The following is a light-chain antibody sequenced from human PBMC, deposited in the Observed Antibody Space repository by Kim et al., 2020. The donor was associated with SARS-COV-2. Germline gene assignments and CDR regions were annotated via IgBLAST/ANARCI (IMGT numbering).Light chain of an antibody. CDR2: RDK. V-gene: IGLV3-25*03. CDR1: ALPKQF. J-gene: IGLJ2*01. CDR3: QSADISGTSWI. Sequence: SYELTQPPSVSVSLGQTARITCSGEALPKQFGYWYQQRPGRAPILVLYRDKERPSWIPERFSGSRSGTTLTLTITGVQTEDEADYFCQSADISGTSWIFGGGTQLPVL.